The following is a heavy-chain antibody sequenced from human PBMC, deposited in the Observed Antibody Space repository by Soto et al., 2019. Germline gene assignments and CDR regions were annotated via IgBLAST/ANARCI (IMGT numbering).Heavy chain of an antibody. J-gene: IGHJ4*01. CDR3: ARASGYSYGYDDFFDN. CDR2: FHFSGST. D-gene: IGHD5-18*01. V-gene: IGHV4-59*01. Sequence: WTWLRQSPTNGLEWIGYFHFSGSTKYNPSLESRLTISADTSKNQISLTLSSVTAADTAVYYCARASGYSYGYDDFFDNWGHGTLANVSS.